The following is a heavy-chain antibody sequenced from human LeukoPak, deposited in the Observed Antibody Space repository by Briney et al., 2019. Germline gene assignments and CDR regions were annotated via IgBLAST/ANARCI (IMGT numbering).Heavy chain of an antibody. CDR3: ARGPIAAAGTQNFQH. J-gene: IGHJ1*01. V-gene: IGHV4-59*01. D-gene: IGHD6-13*01. Sequence: SETLSLTCTVSGGSISSYYWSWIRQAPGKGLEWIGYIYYSGSTNYNPSLKSRVTISVDTSKNQFSLKLSSVTAADTAVYYCARGPIAAAGTQNFQHWGQGTLVTVSS. CDR2: IYYSGST. CDR1: GGSISSYY.